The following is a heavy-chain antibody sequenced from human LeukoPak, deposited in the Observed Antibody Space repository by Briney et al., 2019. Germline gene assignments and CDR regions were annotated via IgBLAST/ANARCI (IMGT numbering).Heavy chain of an antibody. J-gene: IGHJ3*02. CDR3: AKVATVTTFGDAFDI. D-gene: IGHD4-17*01. Sequence: PGGSLRLSCAASGFTFSSYGMHWVRQAPGKGLEWVAFIRYDGSNKYYADSVRGRFTISRDNSKNSLYLQMNSLRAEDTAVYYCAKVATVTTFGDAFDIWGQGTMVTVSS. CDR1: GFTFSSYG. V-gene: IGHV3-30*02. CDR2: IRYDGSNK.